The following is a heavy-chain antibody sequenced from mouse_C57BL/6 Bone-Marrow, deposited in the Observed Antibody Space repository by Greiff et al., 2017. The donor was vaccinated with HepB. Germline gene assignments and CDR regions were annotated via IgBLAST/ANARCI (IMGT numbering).Heavy chain of an antibody. CDR3: ARGNYGSAWFAY. D-gene: IGHD2-2*01. J-gene: IGHJ3*01. Sequence: QVQLQQPGAELVKPGASVKLSCKASGYTFTSYWMHWVKQRPGQGLEWIGMIHPKSGSTNYNEKFKGKATLTVDKSSSTAYMQLSSLTSEDSAVYYGARGNYGSAWFAYWGQGTLVTVSA. V-gene: IGHV1-64*01. CDR2: IHPKSGST. CDR1: GYTFTSYW.